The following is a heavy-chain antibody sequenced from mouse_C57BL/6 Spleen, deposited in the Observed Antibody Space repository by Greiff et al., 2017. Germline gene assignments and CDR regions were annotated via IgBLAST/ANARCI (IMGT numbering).Heavy chain of an antibody. J-gene: IGHJ2*01. Sequence: EVQLQESGPGLVKPSQSLSLTCSVTGYSITSGYYWNWIRQFPGNKLEWMGYISYDGSNNYNPSLKNRISITRDTSKNQFFLKLNSVTTEDTATYYCAREGNDGSYYFDYWGQGTTLTVSS. CDR2: ISYDGSN. D-gene: IGHD2-3*01. CDR3: AREGNDGSYYFDY. CDR1: GYSITSGYY. V-gene: IGHV3-6*01.